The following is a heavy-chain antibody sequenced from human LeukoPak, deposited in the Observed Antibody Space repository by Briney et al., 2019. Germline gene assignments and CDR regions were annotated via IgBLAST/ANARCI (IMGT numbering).Heavy chain of an antibody. CDR3: ARDLRTYYYDSSGYYHVGYFDY. Sequence: SETLSLTCTVSGYSISSGYYWGWILQPPGKGLEWIGSIYHSGSTYYNPSLKSRVTISVDTSKNQFSLKLSSVTAADTAVYYCARDLRTYYYDSSGYYHVGYFDYWGQGTLVTVSS. V-gene: IGHV4-38-2*02. CDR1: GYSISSGYY. J-gene: IGHJ4*02. D-gene: IGHD3-22*01. CDR2: IYHSGST.